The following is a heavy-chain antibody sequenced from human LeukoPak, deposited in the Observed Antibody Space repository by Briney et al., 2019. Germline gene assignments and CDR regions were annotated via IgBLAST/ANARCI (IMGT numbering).Heavy chain of an antibody. CDR2: IYTSGST. Sequence: SETLSLTCTVSDGSISGYYWSWIRQPPGKGLEWIGYIYTSGSTNYNPSLKSRVTISVDTSKNQFSLRLSSVTAADTAMYFCARAYSRSYSHFDDWGQGTLVTVSS. V-gene: IGHV4-4*09. CDR1: DGSISGYY. J-gene: IGHJ4*02. D-gene: IGHD1-26*01. CDR3: ARAYSRSYSHFDD.